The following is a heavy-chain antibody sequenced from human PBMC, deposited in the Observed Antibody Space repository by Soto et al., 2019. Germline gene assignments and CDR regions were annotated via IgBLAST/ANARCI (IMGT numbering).Heavy chain of an antibody. CDR3: AGTTSHQWYYMDV. D-gene: IGHD1-7*01. CDR1: GDSVSSNSAA. CDR2: TYYRSRWYN. Sequence: PSQTLSLTCAISGDSVSSNSAAWNWIRLSPSRGLEWLARTYYRSRWYNDYAVSVRSRITVNPDTSKNQFSLQLTSVTPEDTAVYYWAGTTSHQWYYMDVWGKETTSNVS. J-gene: IGHJ6*03. V-gene: IGHV6-1*01.